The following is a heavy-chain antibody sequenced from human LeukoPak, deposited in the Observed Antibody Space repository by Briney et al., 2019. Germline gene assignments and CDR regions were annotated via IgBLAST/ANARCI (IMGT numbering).Heavy chain of an antibody. V-gene: IGHV4-34*01. CDR1: GGSFSGYY. J-gene: IGHJ4*02. D-gene: IGHD1-26*01. Sequence: SETLSLTCAVYGGSFSGYYWSWIRQPPGKGLEWIGEINHSGSTNYNPSLKSRVTISVDTSKNQFSLKLSSVTAADTAVYYCARRRGSYYSYYFDYWGQGTLVTVSS. CDR3: ARRRGSYYSYYFDY. CDR2: INHSGST.